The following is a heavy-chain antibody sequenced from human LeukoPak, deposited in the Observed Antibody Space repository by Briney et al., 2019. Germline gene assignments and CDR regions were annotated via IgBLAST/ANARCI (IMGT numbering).Heavy chain of an antibody. V-gene: IGHV1-2*02. CDR1: GYTFTGYY. CDR3: ARLGYCSSTSCYGFDY. CDR2: INPNSGGT. Sequence: ASVKVSCTASGYTFTGYYMHWVRQAPGQGLEWMGWINPNSGGTNYAQKFQGRVTMTRDTSISTAYMELSRLRSDDTAVYYCARLGYCSSTSCYGFDYWGQGTLVTVSS. J-gene: IGHJ4*02. D-gene: IGHD2-2*01.